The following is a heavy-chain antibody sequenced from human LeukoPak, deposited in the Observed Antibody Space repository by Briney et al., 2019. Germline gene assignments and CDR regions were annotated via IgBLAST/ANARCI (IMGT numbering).Heavy chain of an antibody. CDR2: INPSGGST. V-gene: IGHV1-46*01. D-gene: IGHD3-22*01. CDR3: ASLTSGYYGS. Sequence: WMGIINPSGGSTSYAQKFQGRVTMTRDTSTSTVYMELSSLRSEDTAVYYCASLTSGYYGSWGQGTLVTVSS. J-gene: IGHJ4*02.